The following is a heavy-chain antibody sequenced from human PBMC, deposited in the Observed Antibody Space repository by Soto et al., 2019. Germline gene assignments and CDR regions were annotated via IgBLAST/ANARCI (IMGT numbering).Heavy chain of an antibody. D-gene: IGHD2-2*01. V-gene: IGHV4-4*07. J-gene: IGHJ5*02. CDR1: GGSISSYY. CDR3: ARGIVVVPAASGGIYNWFDP. CDR2: IYTSGST. Sequence: LSLTCTVSGGSISSYYWSWIRQPAGKGLEWIGRIYTSGSTNYNPSLKSRVTMSVDTSKNQFSLKLSSVTAADTAVYYCARGIVVVPAASGGIYNWFDPWGQGTLVTVSS.